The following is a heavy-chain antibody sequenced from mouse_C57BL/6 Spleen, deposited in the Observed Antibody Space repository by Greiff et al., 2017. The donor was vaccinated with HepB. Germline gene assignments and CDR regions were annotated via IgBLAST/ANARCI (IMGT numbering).Heavy chain of an antibody. CDR3: TTAHDGSSHAY. D-gene: IGHD1-1*01. CDR2: IDPENGDT. J-gene: IGHJ2*01. CDR1: GFNIKDDY. Sequence: EVQLQQSGAELVRPGASVKLSCTASGFNIKDDYMHWVKQRPEQGLEWIGWIDPENGDTEYASKFQGKATITADTSSNTAYLQLSSLTSEDTAVYYCTTAHDGSSHAYWGQGTTLTVSS. V-gene: IGHV14-4*01.